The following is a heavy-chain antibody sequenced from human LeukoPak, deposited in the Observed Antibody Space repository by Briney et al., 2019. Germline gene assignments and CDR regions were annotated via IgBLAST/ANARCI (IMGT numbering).Heavy chain of an antibody. CDR2: INHSGST. CDR1: GGSFSGYY. V-gene: IGHV4-34*01. D-gene: IGHD3-10*01. Sequence: SETLSLTCAVYGGSFSGYYWSWIRQPPGKGLEWIGEINHSGSTNYNPSLKSRVTISVDTSKNQFSLKLSSVTAADTAVYYCASPPNPMVRGVKRAFVCWGQGTLVTVSS. CDR3: ASPPNPMVRGVKRAFVC. J-gene: IGHJ4*02.